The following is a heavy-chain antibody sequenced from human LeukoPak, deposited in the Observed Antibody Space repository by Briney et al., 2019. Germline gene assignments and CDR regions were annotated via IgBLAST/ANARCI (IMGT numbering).Heavy chain of an antibody. V-gene: IGHV4-39*01. CDR1: GGSISSYY. CDR3: ARQGSLSYFWFDP. Sequence: TDTLSLTCTVSGGSISSYYWGWIGQPPGKGLEWIGSIYYSGSTYYNPSLKSRVTISLDTSKNQVSLKLSSVTAADTVAYYCARQGSLSYFWFDPWGQGTLVTVS. CDR2: IYYSGST. J-gene: IGHJ5*02. D-gene: IGHD1-26*01.